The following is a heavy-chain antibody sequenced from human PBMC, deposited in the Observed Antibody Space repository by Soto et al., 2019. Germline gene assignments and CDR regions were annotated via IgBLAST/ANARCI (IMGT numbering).Heavy chain of an antibody. CDR2: ISAYNGDT. CDR3: ASTQGSGYCSSATCRTGMDV. CDR1: GYTFSSYG. Sequence: QVQLVQSGAEVRKPGASVKVACKASGYTFSSYGVTWVRQAPGQGLEWMGWISAYNGDTNNAQNVQGRVTMTTDRSTETTYMELRRLTSDDTAVYYCASTQGSGYCSSATCRTGMDVW. D-gene: IGHD2-2*01. J-gene: IGHJ6*01. V-gene: IGHV1-18*01.